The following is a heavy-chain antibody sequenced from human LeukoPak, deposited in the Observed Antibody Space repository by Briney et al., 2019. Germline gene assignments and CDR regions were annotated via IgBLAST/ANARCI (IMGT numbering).Heavy chain of an antibody. CDR3: AKVPYDSSGYYYFDY. V-gene: IGHV3-23*01. CDR1: GFTFSSYG. CDR2: ISGSGGST. D-gene: IGHD3-22*01. Sequence: SGGSLRLSCAASGFTFSSYGMSWVRQAPGKGLEWVSAISGSGGSTYYADSVKGRFTISRDNSKNTLYLQMNSLRAEDTAVYYCAKVPYDSSGYYYFDYWGQGTLVTVSS. J-gene: IGHJ4*02.